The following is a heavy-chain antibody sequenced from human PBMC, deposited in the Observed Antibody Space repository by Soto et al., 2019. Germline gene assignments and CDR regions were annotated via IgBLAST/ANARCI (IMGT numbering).Heavy chain of an antibody. D-gene: IGHD3-22*01. CDR1: GGSGSSGSYY. J-gene: IGHJ5*02. CDR2: IYYSGSH. CDR3: ARGAYYYDSSGYFWFDP. Sequence: SETLSLTCTVSGGSGSSGSYYWSWIRQPPGKGLEWIGYIYYSGSHNYNPSLKRRVTISVDTSKNQFSLKLSSVTAADTAVYYCARGAYYYDSSGYFWFDPWGQGTLVIVSS. V-gene: IGHV4-61*01.